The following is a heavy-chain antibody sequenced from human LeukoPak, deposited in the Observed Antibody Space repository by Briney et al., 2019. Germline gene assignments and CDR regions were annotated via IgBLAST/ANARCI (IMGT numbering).Heavy chain of an antibody. D-gene: IGHD5-12*01. Sequence: GGSLRPSCAASGFTFSSYWMSWVRQAPGKGLEWVANIKQDGSEKYYVDSVKGRFTISRDNAKNSLYLQMNSLRAEDTAVYHCARDGMVATPDYWGQGTLVTVSS. CDR3: ARDGMVATPDY. CDR1: GFTFSSYW. CDR2: IKQDGSEK. J-gene: IGHJ4*02. V-gene: IGHV3-7*01.